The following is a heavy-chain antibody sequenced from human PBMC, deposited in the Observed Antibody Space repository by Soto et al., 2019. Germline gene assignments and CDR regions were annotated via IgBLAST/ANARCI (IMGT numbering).Heavy chain of an antibody. CDR2: TYYRSKWYN. CDR1: GDTISCNSAT. J-gene: IGHJ4*02. V-gene: IGHV6-1*01. Sequence: SQTLSLTCAISGDTISCNSATWNWIKQSPSRGLEWLGRTYYRSKWYNDYAVSVKSRITINPDTSKNQFSLQLNSVTPEDTAVEYCAREVAGRFDYWAQGTLVTVSS. D-gene: IGHD6-19*01. CDR3: AREVAGRFDY.